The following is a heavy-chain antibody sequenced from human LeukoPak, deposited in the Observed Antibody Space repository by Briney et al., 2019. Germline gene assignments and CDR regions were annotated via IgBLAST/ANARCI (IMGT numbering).Heavy chain of an antibody. J-gene: IGHJ4*02. Sequence: GGSLRLSCAASGFTFSSYAMHWVRQAPGKGLEWVAVISYDGSNKYYADSVKGRFTISRDNSKNTLYLQMNSLRAEDTAVYYCARDHIGSSPDPQDALDYWGQGTLVTVSS. CDR1: GFTFSSYA. V-gene: IGHV3-30-3*01. D-gene: IGHD1-26*01. CDR3: ARDHIGSSPDPQDALDY. CDR2: ISYDGSNK.